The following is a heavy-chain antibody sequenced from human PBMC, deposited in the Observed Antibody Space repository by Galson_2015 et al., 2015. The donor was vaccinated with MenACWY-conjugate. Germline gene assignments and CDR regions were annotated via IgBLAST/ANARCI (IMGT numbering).Heavy chain of an antibody. J-gene: IGHJ6*03. D-gene: IGHD3-3*01. CDR2: IWDDGSYK. CDR1: GFTFGTYG. CDR3: ARVFDTWYMDV. V-gene: IGHV3-33*08. Sequence: SLRLSCAASGFTFGTYGIHWVRQAPAKGLEWVALIWDDGSYKDYADSVKGRFTISRDNSKNTLYLQMNSLGAEDTAVYYCARVFDTWYMDVWGKGTTVTVSS.